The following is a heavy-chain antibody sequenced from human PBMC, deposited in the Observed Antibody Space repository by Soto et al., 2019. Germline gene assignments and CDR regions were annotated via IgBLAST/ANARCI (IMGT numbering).Heavy chain of an antibody. CDR2: INGGRA. Sequence: EVQLLESGGGFVQPGGSLRLSCAASGFTFSRSDMSWVRQTPGKGLEWVSAINGGRAFYGDSVEGRFTVSRDNSKNTLYLQMNSLRVEDTAIYYCATHGWDLWGQGTLVTVSS. CDR1: GFTFSRSD. D-gene: IGHD6-19*01. CDR3: ATHGWDL. V-gene: IGHV3-23*01. J-gene: IGHJ5*02.